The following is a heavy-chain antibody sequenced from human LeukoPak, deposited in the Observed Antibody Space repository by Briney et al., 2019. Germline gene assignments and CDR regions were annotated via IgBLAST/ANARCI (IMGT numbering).Heavy chain of an antibody. CDR2: INPSGGST. Sequence: ASVTVSCKASGYTFTSYYMHWVRQAPGQGLEWMGIINPSGGSTSYAQKFQGRVTMTRDTSTSTVYMELSSLRSEDTAVYYCARDMGRGSSWYGFDYWGQGTLVTVSS. CDR3: ARDMGRGSSWYGFDY. CDR1: GYTFTSYY. D-gene: IGHD6-13*01. V-gene: IGHV1-46*01. J-gene: IGHJ4*02.